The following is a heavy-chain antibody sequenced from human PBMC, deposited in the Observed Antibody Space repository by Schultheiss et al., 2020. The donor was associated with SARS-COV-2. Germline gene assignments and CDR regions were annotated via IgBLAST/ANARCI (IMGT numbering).Heavy chain of an antibody. CDR2: ISGSGGST. D-gene: IGHD3-22*01. CDR3: AREDYYDSSGYRFEAFDI. CDR1: GFTFSSYA. Sequence: GGSLRLSCAASGFTFSSYAMSWVRQAPGKGLEWVSAISGSGGSTYYADSVKGRFTISRDNSKNTLYLQMNSLRAEDTAVYYCAREDYYDSSGYRFEAFDIWGQGTMVTVSS. J-gene: IGHJ3*02. V-gene: IGHV3-23*01.